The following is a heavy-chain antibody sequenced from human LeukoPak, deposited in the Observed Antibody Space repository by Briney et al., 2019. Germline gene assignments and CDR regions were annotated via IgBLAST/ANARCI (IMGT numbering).Heavy chain of an antibody. D-gene: IGHD1-1*01. V-gene: IGHV4-38-2*02. CDR1: GYSISNGYY. Sequence: SETLSLTCTVSGYSISNGYYWGWIRQPPGTGLEWIGSIYPSGSTFYNPSLKSRVTISVDTSKNQFSLKLSSVTAADTAVYYCARGARGQLASYYYYYMDVWGKGTTVTVSS. J-gene: IGHJ6*03. CDR3: ARGARGQLASYYYYYMDV. CDR2: IYPSGST.